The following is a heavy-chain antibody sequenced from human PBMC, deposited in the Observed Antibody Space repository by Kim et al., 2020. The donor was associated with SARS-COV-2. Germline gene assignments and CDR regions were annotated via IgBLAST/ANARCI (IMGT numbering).Heavy chain of an antibody. D-gene: IGHD3-3*01. CDR1: GFTFSNAW. Sequence: GGSLRLSCAASGFTFSNAWMSWVRQAPGKGLEWVGRIKSKTDGGTTDYAAPVKGRFTISRDDSKNTLYLQMNSLKTGDTAVYYCTTDLLRFLEWLPQYYGMDVGGRGTTVTVSS. J-gene: IGHJ6*02. V-gene: IGHV3-15*01. CDR2: IKSKTDGGTT. CDR3: TTDLLRFLEWLPQYYGMDV.